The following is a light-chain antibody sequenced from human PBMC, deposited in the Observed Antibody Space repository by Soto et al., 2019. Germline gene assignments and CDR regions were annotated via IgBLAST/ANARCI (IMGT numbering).Light chain of an antibody. Sequence: QPVLTQSPSASASLGASVKLTCTLSSGHSNYVIAWHQQQPEKGPRYLMKLNSDGSHSKGDGIPDRFSGSSSGAERYLTISRLQSEDEADYYCQTWDTGIRVFGGGTKLTVL. CDR1: SGHSNYV. J-gene: IGLJ2*01. CDR2: LNSDGSH. CDR3: QTWDTGIRV. V-gene: IGLV4-69*01.